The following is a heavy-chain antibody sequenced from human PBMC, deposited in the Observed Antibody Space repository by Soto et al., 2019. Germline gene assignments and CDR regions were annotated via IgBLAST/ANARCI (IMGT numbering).Heavy chain of an antibody. Sequence: PGGSLRLSCAASGFTFSSYAMHWVRQAPGKGLEWVAVISYDGSNKYYADSVKGRFTISRDNSKNTLYLQMNSLRAEDTAVYYCARDIQYYYDSSGSRMSDAFDIWGQGTMVTVSS. CDR3: ARDIQYYYDSSGSRMSDAFDI. CDR1: GFTFSSYA. J-gene: IGHJ3*02. V-gene: IGHV3-30-3*01. CDR2: ISYDGSNK. D-gene: IGHD3-22*01.